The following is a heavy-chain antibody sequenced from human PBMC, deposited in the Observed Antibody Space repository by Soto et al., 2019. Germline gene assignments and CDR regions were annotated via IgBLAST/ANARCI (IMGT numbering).Heavy chain of an antibody. V-gene: IGHV1-18*01. Sequence: ASVKVSCKASGYTFASYGISWVRQAPGQGLEWMGWISAYNGNTNYAQKLQGRVTMTTDTSTSTAYMELRSLRSDDTAVYYCARDPSNYYGSGSYLDYWGQGTLVTVSS. CDR1: GYTFASYG. CDR3: ARDPSNYYGSGSYLDY. D-gene: IGHD3-10*01. CDR2: ISAYNGNT. J-gene: IGHJ4*02.